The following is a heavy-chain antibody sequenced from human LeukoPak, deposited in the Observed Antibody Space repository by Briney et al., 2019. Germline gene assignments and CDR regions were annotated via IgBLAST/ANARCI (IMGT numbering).Heavy chain of an antibody. D-gene: IGHD2-2*01. J-gene: IGHJ4*02. Sequence: HPGGSLRLSCAASGFTFSSYAMSWVRQAPGKGLEWVSAISGSGGSTYYADSVKGRFTISRDNSKNTLYLQMNSLRAEDTAVYYCAKDRWDIVVVPLFDYWGQGTLVTVSS. CDR2: ISGSGGST. V-gene: IGHV3-23*01. CDR3: AKDRWDIVVVPLFDY. CDR1: GFTFSSYA.